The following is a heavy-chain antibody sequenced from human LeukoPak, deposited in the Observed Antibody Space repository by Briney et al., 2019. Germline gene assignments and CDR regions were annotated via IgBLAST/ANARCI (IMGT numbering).Heavy chain of an antibody. CDR1: GFTFSSYW. D-gene: IGHD3-22*01. V-gene: IGHV3-74*01. CDR2: IKSDGST. J-gene: IGHJ1*01. CDR3: ARAPSEIGGYYPEYFRH. Sequence: GGSPRLSCAASGFTFSSYWMHWVRQAPGKGLVWVSRIKSDGSTNYADSVKGRFTISRDNAKNTVSLQMNSLRAEDTGVYYCARAPSEIGGYYPEYFRHWGQGTLVTVSS.